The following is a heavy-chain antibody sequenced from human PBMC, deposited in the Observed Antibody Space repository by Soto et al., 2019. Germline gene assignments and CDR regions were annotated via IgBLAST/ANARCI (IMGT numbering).Heavy chain of an antibody. D-gene: IGHD2-2*01. CDR1: GFTFSSYA. CDR3: ARGPSSLTRFDY. Sequence: GGSLRLSCAASGFTFSSYAMKWVRQAPGKGLEWVAVISFDGSNKYYADSVKGRFAISRDNSKNTLYLQMNSLRAEDTAVYFCARGPSSLTRFDYWGQGTLVTVSS. V-gene: IGHV3-30*09. J-gene: IGHJ4*02. CDR2: ISFDGSNK.